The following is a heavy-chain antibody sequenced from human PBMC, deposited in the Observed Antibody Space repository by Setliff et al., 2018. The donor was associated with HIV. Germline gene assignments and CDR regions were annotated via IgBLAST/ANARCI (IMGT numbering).Heavy chain of an antibody. CDR1: GYRFTSNW. Sequence: GASLKISCQGSGYRFTSNWLGWVRQMPGKGLEWMGIIHPVDSDTRYSPSFQGQVTISADKSISTAYLQWSTLKASDTAIYYCARHRHTAAGTLDAFDIWGQGTVVTVSS. J-gene: IGHJ3*02. V-gene: IGHV5-51*01. D-gene: IGHD6-13*01. CDR3: ARHRHTAAGTLDAFDI. CDR2: IHPVDSDT.